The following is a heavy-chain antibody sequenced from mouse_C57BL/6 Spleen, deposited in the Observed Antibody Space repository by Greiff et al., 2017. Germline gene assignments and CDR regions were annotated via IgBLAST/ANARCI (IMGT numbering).Heavy chain of an antibody. J-gene: IGHJ4*01. D-gene: IGHD1-1*01. CDR2: IDPSDSYT. V-gene: IGHV1-50*01. CDR1: GYTFTSYW. Sequence: QVQLQQPGAELVKPGASVKLSCKASGYTFTSYWMQWVKQRPGQGLEWIGEIDPSDSYTNYNQKFKGKATLTVDTSSSTAYMQLSSLTSEDSAVDYCARSILRWGAMDYWGQGTSVTVSS. CDR3: ARSILRWGAMDY.